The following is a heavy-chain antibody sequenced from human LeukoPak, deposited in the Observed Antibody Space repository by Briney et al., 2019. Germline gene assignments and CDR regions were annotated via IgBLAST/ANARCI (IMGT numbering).Heavy chain of an antibody. Sequence: SETLSLPCAVFGGSFIGYYWSWIRPPPGKGLEWIGEINHSGSTNYNPSLKSRVTISVDTSKNKFSLKLSSVTAADTAVYYCASRADSSGYSDYWGQGTLVTVPS. CDR2: INHSGST. CDR3: ASRADSSGYSDY. J-gene: IGHJ4*02. D-gene: IGHD3-22*01. CDR1: GGSFIGYY. V-gene: IGHV4-34*01.